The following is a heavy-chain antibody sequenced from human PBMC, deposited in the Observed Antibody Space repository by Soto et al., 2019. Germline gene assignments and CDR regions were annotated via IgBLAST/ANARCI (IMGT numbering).Heavy chain of an antibody. V-gene: IGHV5-51*01. CDR3: ARVSSGWPFDS. CDR1: GYSFTTYW. J-gene: IGHJ4*02. Sequence: GESLKISCRGSGYSFTTYWIGWVRQMPGKGLEWMGIIYPGDSETRYSPSFQGQVTISADKSISTAYLQWSSLKASDNAMYYCARVSSGWPFDSWGQGTLVTVSS. CDR2: IYPGDSET. D-gene: IGHD6-19*01.